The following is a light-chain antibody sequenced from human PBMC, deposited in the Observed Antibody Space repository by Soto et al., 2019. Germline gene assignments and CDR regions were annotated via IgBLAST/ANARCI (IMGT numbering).Light chain of an antibody. Sequence: QSALTQPASVSGSPGQSITISCTGTSSDVGTSNYVSWYQHHPGKAPKLTIYAVSNRPSGVSNRFSGSKSGNTASLTISGLQADDEADYYCSAYTSTSTLVFGTGTKVTVL. CDR1: SSDVGTSNY. J-gene: IGLJ1*01. V-gene: IGLV2-14*01. CDR2: AVS. CDR3: SAYTSTSTLV.